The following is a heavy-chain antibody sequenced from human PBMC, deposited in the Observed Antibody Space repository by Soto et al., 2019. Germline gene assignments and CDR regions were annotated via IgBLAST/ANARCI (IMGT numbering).Heavy chain of an antibody. J-gene: IGHJ6*02. D-gene: IGHD3-9*01. Sequence: GSLRLSCAASGFTFSSYEMNWVRQAPGKGLGWVSYISSSGSTIYYADSVKGRFTISRDNAKNSLYLQMNSLRAEDTAVYYCARDLFYDILTGSQYYYYGMDVWGQGTTLTVSS. CDR2: ISSSGSTI. V-gene: IGHV3-48*03. CDR1: GFTFSSYE. CDR3: ARDLFYDILTGSQYYYYGMDV.